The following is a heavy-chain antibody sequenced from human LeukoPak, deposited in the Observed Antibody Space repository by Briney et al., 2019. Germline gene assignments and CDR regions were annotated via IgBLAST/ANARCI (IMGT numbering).Heavy chain of an antibody. CDR2: IYYSGST. D-gene: IGHD3-10*01. Sequence: SETLSLTCTVSGGSISSYYWSWIRQPPGKGLEWIGYIYYSGSTNYNPSLKSRVTISVYTSKNQFSLKLSSVTAADTAVYYCARAGITMVRGVQPFDYWGQGTLVTVSS. J-gene: IGHJ4*02. V-gene: IGHV4-59*01. CDR1: GGSISSYY. CDR3: ARAGITMVRGVQPFDY.